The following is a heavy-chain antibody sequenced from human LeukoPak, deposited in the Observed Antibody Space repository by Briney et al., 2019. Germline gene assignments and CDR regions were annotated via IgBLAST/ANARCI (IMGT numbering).Heavy chain of an antibody. CDR3: ARDSKDYGGNGIDY. Sequence: GGSLRLSCAASGFTVSSNYMSWVRQAPGKGLEWVSVIYSGGSTYYADSVKGRFTIPRDNSKNTLYLQMNSLRAEDTAVYYCARDSKDYGGNGIDYWGQGTLVTVSS. CDR1: GFTVSSNY. V-gene: IGHV3-53*01. CDR2: IYSGGST. J-gene: IGHJ4*02. D-gene: IGHD4-23*01.